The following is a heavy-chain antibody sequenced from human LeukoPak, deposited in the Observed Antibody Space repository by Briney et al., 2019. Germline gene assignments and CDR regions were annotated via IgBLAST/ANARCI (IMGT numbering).Heavy chain of an antibody. CDR2: IYYSGST. J-gene: IGHJ6*03. Sequence: SETLSLTCTVSGGSISSSSYYWGWIRQPPGKGLEWIGSIYYSGSTYYNPSLKSRVTISVDTPRNQFSLKLSSVTAADTAVYYCARSPNTYYYGSGNPPRPQPYYYYYMDVWGKGTTVTVSS. CDR3: ARSPNTYYYGSGNPPRPQPYYYYYMDV. D-gene: IGHD3-10*01. V-gene: IGHV4-39*07. CDR1: GGSISSSSYY.